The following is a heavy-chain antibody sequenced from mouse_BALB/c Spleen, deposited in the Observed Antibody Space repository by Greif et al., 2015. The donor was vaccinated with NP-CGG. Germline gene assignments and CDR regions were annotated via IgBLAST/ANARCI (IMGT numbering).Heavy chain of an antibody. J-gene: IGHJ2*01. D-gene: IGHD4-1*01. V-gene: IGHV5-9-3*01. CDR2: ISSGGSYT. CDR1: GFTFSSYA. CDR3: ARQEVTGTLYYFDY. Sequence: EVKLVESGGGLVKPGGSLKLSCAASGFTFSSYAMSWVRQTPEKRLEWVATISSGGSYTYYPDSVKGRFTISRDNAKNTLYLQMSSLRSEDTAMYYCARQEVTGTLYYFDYWGQGTTLTVSS.